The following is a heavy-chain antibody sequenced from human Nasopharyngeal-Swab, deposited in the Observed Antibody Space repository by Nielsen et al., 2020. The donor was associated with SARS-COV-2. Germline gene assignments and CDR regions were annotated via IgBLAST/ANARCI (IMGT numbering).Heavy chain of an antibody. CDR2: INHSGST. CDR3: ARGRVGAKDY. D-gene: IGHD1-26*01. V-gene: IGHV4-34*01. CDR1: GGSFSGYY. Sequence: SETLSLTCAVSGGSFSGYYWSWIRQPPGKGLEWIGEINHSGSTNYNPSLKRRVTISVDTSKNQFSLKLSSVTAADTAVYYCARGRVGAKDYWGQGTLVTVSS. J-gene: IGHJ4*02.